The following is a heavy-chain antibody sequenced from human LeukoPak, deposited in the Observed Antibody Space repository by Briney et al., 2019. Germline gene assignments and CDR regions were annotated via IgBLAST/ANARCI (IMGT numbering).Heavy chain of an antibody. CDR2: ISYDGSNK. CDR1: GFTFSSYA. CDR3: AKDWRPRMARSPFDY. V-gene: IGHV3-30*01. Sequence: GGSLRLSCAASGFTFSSYAMHWVRQAPGKGLEWVAVISYDGSNKYYADSVKGRFTISRDNSKNTLYLQMNSLRAEDTAVYYCAKDWRPRMARSPFDYWGQGTLVTVSS. D-gene: IGHD2-15*01. J-gene: IGHJ4*02.